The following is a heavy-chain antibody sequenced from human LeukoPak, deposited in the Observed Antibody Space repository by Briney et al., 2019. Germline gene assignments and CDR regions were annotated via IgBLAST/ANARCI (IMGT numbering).Heavy chain of an antibody. CDR1: GFTFSNYG. J-gene: IGHJ4*02. D-gene: IGHD2-15*01. V-gene: IGHV3-23*01. CDR3: AKDPFRDCSGRSCYPGLFGS. Sequence: GGSLRLSCAASGFTFSNYGLSWVRQAPGKGLEWVSGITGSGGSTYYADSVKGRFTISRDNSKNTVYLQMNSLRAEDTAVYYCAKDPFRDCSGRSCYPGLFGSWGQGTLVTVSS. CDR2: ITGSGGST.